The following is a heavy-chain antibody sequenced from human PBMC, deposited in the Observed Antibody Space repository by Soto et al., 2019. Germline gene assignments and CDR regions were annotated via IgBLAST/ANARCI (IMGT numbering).Heavy chain of an antibody. D-gene: IGHD6-13*01. CDR1: GFSLTTGQVG. J-gene: IGHJ1*01. CDR2: IYGDNDK. V-gene: IGHV2-5*02. Sequence: QITLKESGPTLVKPTQTLTLTCTFSGFSLTTGQVGVAWIRQRPGEAPEWLALIYGDNDKRYRPSLTTRLTIAKDTSRNRVVLTMTNMDPVDTATYFCVFRPMKDGSPGYFQYWGQGALVTVSS. CDR3: VFRPMKDGSPGYFQY.